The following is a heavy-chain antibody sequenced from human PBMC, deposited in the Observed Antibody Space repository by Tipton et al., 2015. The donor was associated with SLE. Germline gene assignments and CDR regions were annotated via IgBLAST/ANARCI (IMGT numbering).Heavy chain of an antibody. CDR2: VYSSGST. D-gene: IGHD1-1*01. J-gene: IGHJ4*02. Sequence: SLTCTVSGVSISNFYWSWIRRPAGKGLEWIGRVYSSGSTNYNPSLKSRVTMSVDASKNQFSLELSSGTAADTALYYCARSYRQLEGVDYWGQGAVVTVSS. CDR3: ARSYRQLEGVDY. V-gene: IGHV4-4*07. CDR1: GVSISNFY.